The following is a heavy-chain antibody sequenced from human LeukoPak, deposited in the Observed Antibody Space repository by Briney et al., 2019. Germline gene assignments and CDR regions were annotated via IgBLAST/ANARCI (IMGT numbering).Heavy chain of an antibody. J-gene: IGHJ3*02. CDR3: ARGGAYYDSSGYDAFDI. D-gene: IGHD3-22*01. CDR1: GYTFTSYG. CDR2: IIPIFGTA. V-gene: IGHV1-69*05. Sequence: ASVKVSCTASGYTFTSYGISWVRQAPGQGLEWMGGIIPIFGTANYAQKFQGRVTITTDESTSTAYMALSSLRSEDTAVYYCARGGAYYDSSGYDAFDIWGQGTMVTVSS.